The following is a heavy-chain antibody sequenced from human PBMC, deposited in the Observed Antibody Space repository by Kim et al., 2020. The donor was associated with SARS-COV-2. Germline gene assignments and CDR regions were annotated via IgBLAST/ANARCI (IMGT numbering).Heavy chain of an antibody. CDR1: GGSISSSSYY. D-gene: IGHD3-22*01. V-gene: IGHV4-39*07. J-gene: IGHJ4*01. Sequence: SETLSLTCTVSGGSISSSSYYWGWIRQPPGKGLEWIGSIYYSGSTYYNPSLKSRVTISVDTSKNQFSLKLSSVTAADTAVYYCARDRGGYYDSSGYDYWG. CDR3: ARDRGGYYDSSGYDY. CDR2: IYYSGST.